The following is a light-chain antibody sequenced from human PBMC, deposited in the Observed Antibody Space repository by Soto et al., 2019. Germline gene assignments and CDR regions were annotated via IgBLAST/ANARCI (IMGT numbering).Light chain of an antibody. CDR2: GAS. Sequence: EIVMRQSPATLSVSPGERATLSCRASESVGSNLAWYQQKPGQAPRLLIYGASTRATGIPARFSGSGSGTEFTLTINSLQSEDFAIYYRQQYNNWPLAFGGGTKVDIK. J-gene: IGKJ4*01. CDR3: QQYNNWPLA. CDR1: ESVGSN. V-gene: IGKV3-15*01.